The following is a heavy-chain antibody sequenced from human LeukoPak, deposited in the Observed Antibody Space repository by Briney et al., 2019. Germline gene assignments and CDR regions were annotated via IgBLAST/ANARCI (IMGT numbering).Heavy chain of an antibody. D-gene: IGHD6-19*01. J-gene: IGHJ5*02. Sequence: SETLSLTCAVYGGSFSGYYWSWIRQPPGKGLEWIGEINHSGSTNYNPSLESRVTISVDTSKNQFSLKLSSVTAADTAVYYCARSHSSGWYLELDPWGQGTLVTVSS. CDR2: INHSGST. V-gene: IGHV4-34*01. CDR1: GGSFSGYY. CDR3: ARSHSSGWYLELDP.